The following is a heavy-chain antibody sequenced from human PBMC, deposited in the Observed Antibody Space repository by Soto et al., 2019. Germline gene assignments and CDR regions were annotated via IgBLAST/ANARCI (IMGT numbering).Heavy chain of an antibody. Sequence: QVQLQESGPGLVKPSETLSLTCTVSGGSISSYYCTWIRQPPGKTLEWIGYIYYSGSTNYNPSLKSRVTISVDTSKNQFSLKLSSVTAADTAVYYCARGSATYDYWGQGTLVTVSS. J-gene: IGHJ4*02. CDR1: GGSISSYY. CDR2: IYYSGST. V-gene: IGHV4-59*01. D-gene: IGHD1-26*01. CDR3: ARGSATYDY.